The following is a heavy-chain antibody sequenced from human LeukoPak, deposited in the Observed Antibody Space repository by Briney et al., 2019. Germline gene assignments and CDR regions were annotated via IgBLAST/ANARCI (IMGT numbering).Heavy chain of an antibody. V-gene: IGHV3-23*01. J-gene: IGHJ3*02. CDR3: AKERGITGTPDAFDI. D-gene: IGHD1-7*01. CDR2: ISGSGGST. Sequence: GGSLRLSCAASGFTFSSYAMSWVRQAPGKGLEWVSAISGSGGSTYYADSVKGRFTISRDDSKNTLYLQMNSLRAEDMALYYCAKERGITGTPDAFDIWGQGTMVTVSS. CDR1: GFTFSSYA.